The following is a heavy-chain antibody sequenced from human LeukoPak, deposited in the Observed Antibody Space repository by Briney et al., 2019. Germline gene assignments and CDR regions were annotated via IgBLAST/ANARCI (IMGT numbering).Heavy chain of an antibody. D-gene: IGHD3-3*01. CDR2: IYYSGSN. J-gene: IGHJ4*02. Sequence: SETLSLTCTVSGGSISSGDYYWSWIPQPPGKGLEWIGYIYYSGSNYYNPSLKSRVTISLDTSKNQFSLKLSSVTAADTAVYYCARGRLLRRITIFGVVQYYFDYWGQGTLVTVSS. V-gene: IGHV4-30-4*08. CDR3: ARGRLLRRITIFGVVQYYFDY. CDR1: GGSISSGDYY.